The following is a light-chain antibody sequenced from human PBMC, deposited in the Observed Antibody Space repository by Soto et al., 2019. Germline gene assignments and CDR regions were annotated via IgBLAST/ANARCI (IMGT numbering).Light chain of an antibody. V-gene: IGKV1-39*01. Sequence: GDRVTITCRASQSISSYLNWFQQKPGKAPDLLIYAASSLQSGVPSRFSGSGSGTDFTLTISSLQPEDFASYYCQQSYSTPYTFGQGTKLEIK. CDR3: QQSYSTPYT. CDR1: QSISSY. CDR2: AAS. J-gene: IGKJ2*01.